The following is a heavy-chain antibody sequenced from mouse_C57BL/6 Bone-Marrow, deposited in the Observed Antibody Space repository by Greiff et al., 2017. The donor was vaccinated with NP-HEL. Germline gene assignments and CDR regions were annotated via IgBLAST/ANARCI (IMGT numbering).Heavy chain of an antibody. CDR1: GYTFTDYN. J-gene: IGHJ4*01. CDR3: AREAQDYAMDY. CDR2: INPNNGGT. Sequence: VVKPGASVKMSCKASGYTFTDYNMHWVKQSHGKSLEWIGYINPNNGGTSYNQKFKGKATLTVNKSSSTAYMELRSLTSEDSAVYYCAREAQDYAMDYWGQGTSVTVSS. D-gene: IGHD3-2*02. V-gene: IGHV1-22*01.